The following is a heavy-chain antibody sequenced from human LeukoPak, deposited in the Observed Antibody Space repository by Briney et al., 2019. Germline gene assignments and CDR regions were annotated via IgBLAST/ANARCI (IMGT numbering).Heavy chain of an antibody. CDR2: IYSGGST. CDR3: ASGKTY. J-gene: IGHJ4*02. D-gene: IGHD1/OR15-1a*01. Sequence: GGSLRLSCAASGFTVSSNYMTWVRQAPGKGLEWVSVIYSGGSTYYADSVKGRFTSSRDNSKNTLYLQMTSLRADDTAVYYCASGKTYWGQGTLVTVSS. V-gene: IGHV3-66*01. CDR1: GFTVSSNY.